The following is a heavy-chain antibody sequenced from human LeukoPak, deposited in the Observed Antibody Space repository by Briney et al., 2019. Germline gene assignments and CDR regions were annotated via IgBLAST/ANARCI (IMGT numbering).Heavy chain of an antibody. J-gene: IGHJ4*02. Sequence: ASVKVSCKASGYTFSSYGIAWVRQAPGQGLEWMGWINPNSGGTNYAQKFQGRVTMTRDTSISTAYMELSRLRSDDTAVYYCARASSAGTMTFGGVIVPPQYWGQGTLVTVSS. V-gene: IGHV1-2*02. CDR3: ARASSAGTMTFGGVIVPPQY. CDR1: GYTFSSYG. CDR2: INPNSGGT. D-gene: IGHD3-16*02.